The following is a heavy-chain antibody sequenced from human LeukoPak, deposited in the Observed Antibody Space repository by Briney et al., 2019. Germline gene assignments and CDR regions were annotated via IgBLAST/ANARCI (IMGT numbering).Heavy chain of an antibody. CDR1: GFTFSTYA. CDR2: ISDNGDSA. V-gene: IGHV3-23*01. Sequence: AGGSLRLSCAASGFTFSTYAMSWVRQAPGKGLEWVSVISDNGDSAFYGDSVKGRFTMSRDNSKNTLFLQMNSLRAEDTAIYYCAPDLRGTDWSLDYWGQGTLVTVSS. D-gene: IGHD3-9*01. CDR3: APDLRGTDWSLDY. J-gene: IGHJ4*02.